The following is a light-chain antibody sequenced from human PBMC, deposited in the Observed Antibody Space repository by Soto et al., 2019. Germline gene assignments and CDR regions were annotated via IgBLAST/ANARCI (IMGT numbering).Light chain of an antibody. CDR2: LAS. CDR3: QQYNSYPQT. Sequence: IDIPRSPSTLSASVGERVTITWRASQNIRSWLAWYQQKSGKAPKLLIYLASGLESGVPSRFSGSGSGTDFSLTISILQPEDFATYYCQQYNSYPQTFGPGTKVDIK. V-gene: IGKV1-5*01. J-gene: IGKJ1*01. CDR1: QNIRSW.